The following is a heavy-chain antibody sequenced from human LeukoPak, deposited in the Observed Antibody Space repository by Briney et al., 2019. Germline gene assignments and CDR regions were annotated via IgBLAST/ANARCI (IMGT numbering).Heavy chain of an antibody. D-gene: IGHD1-26*01. J-gene: IGHJ4*02. CDR1: GASISGSRYF. CDR3: ARLVGAATDPFDY. Sequence: SETLSLTCTVSGASISGSRYFCGWIRQPPGKGLEWIGTIYYSGTTYYNPSLKSRVTISIDTAKNQFSLKLSSVTAADTAVYYCARLVGAATDPFDYWGQGTLVTVSS. CDR2: IYYSGTT. V-gene: IGHV4-39*01.